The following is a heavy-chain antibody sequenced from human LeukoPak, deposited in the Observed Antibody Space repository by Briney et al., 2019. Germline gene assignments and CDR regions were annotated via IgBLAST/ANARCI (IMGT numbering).Heavy chain of an antibody. J-gene: IGHJ4*02. V-gene: IGHV3-48*03. CDR3: AREAITMVRGVKGIDY. D-gene: IGHD3-10*01. CDR1: GFTFSSNW. Sequence: GGSLRLSCAASGFTFSSNWMNWVRQAPGKGLEWVSYISSSGSTIYYADSVKGRFTISRDNAKNSLYLQMNSLRAEDTAVYYCAREAITMVRGVKGIDYWGQGTLVTVSS. CDR2: ISSSGSTI.